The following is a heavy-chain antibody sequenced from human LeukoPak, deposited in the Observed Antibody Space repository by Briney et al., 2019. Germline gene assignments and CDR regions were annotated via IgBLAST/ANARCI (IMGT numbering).Heavy chain of an antibody. CDR2: ISAYNGNT. Sequence: ASVKVSCKASGYTFTSCGISWVRQAPGQGLEWMGWISAYNGNTNCAQKPQGRVTMTTDTSTSTAYMELRSLRSDDTAVYYCASLGGVTEAFDYWGQGTLVTVSS. CDR1: GYTFTSCG. J-gene: IGHJ4*02. D-gene: IGHD2-8*02. CDR3: ASLGGVTEAFDY. V-gene: IGHV1-18*01.